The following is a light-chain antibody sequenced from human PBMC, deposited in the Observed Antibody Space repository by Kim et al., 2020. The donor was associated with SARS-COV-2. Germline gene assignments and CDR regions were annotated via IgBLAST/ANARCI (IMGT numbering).Light chain of an antibody. CDR3: QQCHDRPEA. V-gene: IGKV3D-15*01. Sequence: IVMTQSPATLSVSPGDRATLFCRASQSISSHVAWFQQKRGQAPRLLIYDASTRAPGIPARFSGSGSGTDFTLTISSLQSEDFAAYYCQQCHDRPEAFGGGTKVDIK. J-gene: IGKJ4*01. CDR2: DAS. CDR1: QSISSH.